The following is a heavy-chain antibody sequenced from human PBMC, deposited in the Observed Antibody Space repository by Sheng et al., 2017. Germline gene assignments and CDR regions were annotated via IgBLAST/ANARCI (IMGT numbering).Heavy chain of an antibody. D-gene: IGHD4-17*01. CDR1: GFTVSSNY. Sequence: EVQLVESGGGLVQPGGSLRLSCAASGFTVSSNYMSWVRQAPGKGLEWVSVIYSGGSTYYADSVKGRFTISRDNSKNTLYLQMNSLRAEDTAVYYCARVPYGDYGGYYYYYMDVWGKGTTVTVSS. CDR2: IYSGGST. CDR3: ARVPYGDYGGYYYYYMDV. J-gene: IGHJ6*03. V-gene: IGHV3-66*02.